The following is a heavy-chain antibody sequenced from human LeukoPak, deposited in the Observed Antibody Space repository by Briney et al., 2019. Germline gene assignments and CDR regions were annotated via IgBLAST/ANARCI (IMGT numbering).Heavy chain of an antibody. CDR1: GFTFSSNA. J-gene: IGHJ4*02. D-gene: IGHD3-16*01. V-gene: IGHV3-23*01. Sequence: GGSLRLSCASSGFTFSSNAMTWVRHARGKGLEWVSSITSSGASTYYADSVKGRFTISRDNSKNTVYLQMDSLRAEDTAVYYCAKDRGSIMDSWGQGTLVTVSS. CDR3: AKDRGSIMDS. CDR2: ITSSGAST.